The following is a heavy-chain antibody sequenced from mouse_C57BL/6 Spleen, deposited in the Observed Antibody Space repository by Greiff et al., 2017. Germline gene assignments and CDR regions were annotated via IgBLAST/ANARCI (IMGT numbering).Heavy chain of an antibody. CDR2: INPSNGGT. D-gene: IGHD2-4*01. Sequence: QVQLQQPGTELVKPGASVKLSCQASGYTFTSYWMHWVKQRPGQGLEWIGNINPSNGGTNYNEKFKSKATLTVDKSSSTAYMQLSSLTSEDSAVYYCARSHYDYDQGPAGFAYWGQGTLVTVSA. CDR1: GYTFTSYW. J-gene: IGHJ3*01. V-gene: IGHV1-53*01. CDR3: ARSHYDYDQGPAGFAY.